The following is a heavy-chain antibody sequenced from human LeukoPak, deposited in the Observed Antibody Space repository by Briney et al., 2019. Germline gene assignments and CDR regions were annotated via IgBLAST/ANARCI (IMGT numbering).Heavy chain of an antibody. D-gene: IGHD3-22*01. V-gene: IGHV4-38-2*02. CDR3: ARGNYYDSSGYYGY. Sequence: SETLSLTCTVSGGSISSGYYWGWIRQPPGKGLEWIGSIYHSGSTYYNPSLKSRVTISVDTSKNQFSLKLSSVTAADTAVYYCARGNYYDSSGYYGYWGQGTLVTVSS. J-gene: IGHJ4*02. CDR2: IYHSGST. CDR1: GGSISSGYY.